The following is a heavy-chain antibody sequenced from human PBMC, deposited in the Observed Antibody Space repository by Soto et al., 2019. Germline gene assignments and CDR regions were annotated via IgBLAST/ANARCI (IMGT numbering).Heavy chain of an antibody. CDR3: TRGGDPYKTGH. Sequence: PSETLSLTCTVSGGSISSYYWSWIRQPPGKGLEWIGYIYFRGSTNYNPSLKGRVTMSVDTSKNQFSLKLTSVNTADTAIYYCTRGGDPYKTGHWGQGTLVTVSS. CDR1: GGSISSYY. J-gene: IGHJ4*02. D-gene: IGHD2-21*01. CDR2: IYFRGST. V-gene: IGHV4-59*01.